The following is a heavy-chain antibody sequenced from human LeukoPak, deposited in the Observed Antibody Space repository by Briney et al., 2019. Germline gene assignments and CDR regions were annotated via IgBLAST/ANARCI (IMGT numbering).Heavy chain of an antibody. V-gene: IGHV3-21*01. CDR1: GFTVSSNY. CDR2: ISTSSTYI. J-gene: IGHJ4*02. D-gene: IGHD3-22*01. Sequence: PGGSLRLSCAASGFTVSSNYMNWVRQAPGKGLEWVSSISTSSTYIFYADSVKGRYTISRDNAKNSLYLQMNSLRAEDTAVYYCARDYDSSGYYYPVYEYWGQGTLVTVSS. CDR3: ARDYDSSGYYYPVYEY.